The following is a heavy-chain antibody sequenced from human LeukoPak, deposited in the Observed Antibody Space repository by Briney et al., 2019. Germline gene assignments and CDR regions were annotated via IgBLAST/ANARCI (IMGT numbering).Heavy chain of an antibody. V-gene: IGHV3-11*04. CDR3: ARDLRGYCSSTSCHPTYYFDY. Sequence: GGSLRLSCAASGFTFSDYYMSWIRQAPGKGLEWVSYISSSGSTIYYADSVKGRFTISRDNAKNSLYLQMNSLRAEDTAVYYCARDLRGYCSSTSCHPTYYFDYWGQGTLVTVSS. J-gene: IGHJ4*02. D-gene: IGHD2-2*01. CDR1: GFTFSDYY. CDR2: ISSSGSTI.